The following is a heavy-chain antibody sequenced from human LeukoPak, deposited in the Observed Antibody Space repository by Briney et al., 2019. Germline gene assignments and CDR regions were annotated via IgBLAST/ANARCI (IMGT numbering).Heavy chain of an antibody. J-gene: IGHJ4*02. CDR1: GGSINNYY. CDR3: AREEMTSGYYFDY. Sequence: SGTLSLTCTLSGGSINNYYWSWIRQPPGKGLEWIGYIYYSGTTNYNPSLKSRVTISVDTSKNHFYLKLTSVTAADTAVYYCAREEMTSGYYFDYWGQGTLVTVS. CDR2: IYYSGTT. D-gene: IGHD5-24*01. V-gene: IGHV4-59*01.